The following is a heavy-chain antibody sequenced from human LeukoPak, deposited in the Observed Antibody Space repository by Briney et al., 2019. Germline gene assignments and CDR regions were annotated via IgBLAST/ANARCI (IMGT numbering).Heavy chain of an antibody. V-gene: IGHV3-21*01. CDR1: GFTFSSYS. Sequence: PGGSLRLSCAASGFTFSSYSMNWVRQAPGKGLEWVSSISGSSSYIYYADSVKGRFTISRHNAKNSLYLQMNSLRAEDTAVYYCARVPGWGNSVLVFDYWGQGTLVTVSS. CDR2: ISGSSSYI. CDR3: ARVPGWGNSVLVFDY. J-gene: IGHJ4*02. D-gene: IGHD4-23*01.